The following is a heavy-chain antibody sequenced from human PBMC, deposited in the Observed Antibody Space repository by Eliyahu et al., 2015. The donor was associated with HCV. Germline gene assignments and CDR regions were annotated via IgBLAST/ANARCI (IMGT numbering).Heavy chain of an antibody. CDR1: GYTFTSYG. D-gene: IGHD1-1*01. CDR3: ARDDNWKRDV. J-gene: IGHJ6*02. Sequence: QVQLAQSGAEVRKPGASVKVSCKASGYTFTSYGISWVRQAPGQGLEWMGWVSTYNSHIDYAEKYQGRVTMTTDKSTTTAYMELRSLKSDDTAVYYCARDDNWKRDVWGQGTTVIVSS. CDR2: VSTYNSHI. V-gene: IGHV1-18*01.